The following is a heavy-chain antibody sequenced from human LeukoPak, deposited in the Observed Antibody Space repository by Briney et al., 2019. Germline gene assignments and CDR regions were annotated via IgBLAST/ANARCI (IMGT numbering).Heavy chain of an antibody. CDR2: INPNSGDT. J-gene: IGHJ4*02. CDR3: AKDRRDGGTSVNYFDY. V-gene: IGHV1-2*02. D-gene: IGHD4-23*01. Sequence: ASVKVSCKASGYTFTGYYMHWVRQATGQGLEWMGWINPNSGDTNYAQKFQGRVTMTRDTSISTAYMELSSLRSDDTAVYYCAKDRRDGGTSVNYFDYWGQGTLVTVSS. CDR1: GYTFTGYY.